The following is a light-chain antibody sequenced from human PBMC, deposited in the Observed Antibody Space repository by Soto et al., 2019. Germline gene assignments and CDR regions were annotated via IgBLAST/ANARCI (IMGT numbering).Light chain of an antibody. CDR1: SSDIGDYNY. J-gene: IGLJ1*01. Sequence: QSVLTQPASVSGSPGQSITISCTGTSSDIGDYNYVSWYQHHPGKAPKLMIYEVSHRPSGVSDRFSGSKSGNTASLTISGLQAADEADYYCSSFTTSSTLLYVFGTGTKVTVL. V-gene: IGLV2-14*01. CDR3: SSFTTSSTLLYV. CDR2: EVS.